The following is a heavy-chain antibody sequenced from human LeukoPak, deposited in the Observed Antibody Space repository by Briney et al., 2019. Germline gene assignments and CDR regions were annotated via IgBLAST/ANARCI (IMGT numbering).Heavy chain of an antibody. CDR3: ARLPELGGNYYFDY. CDR1: GGSISRSYY. Sequence: SETLSLTCTVSGGSISRSYYWGWIRQPPGKGLEWIGGIHYSGNTYYNPSLKSRVTISVDTSKNQFSLKLRFVTAADTAVYYCARLPELGGNYYFDYWGQGTLVTVSS. J-gene: IGHJ4*02. V-gene: IGHV4-39*01. CDR2: IHYSGNT. D-gene: IGHD7-27*01.